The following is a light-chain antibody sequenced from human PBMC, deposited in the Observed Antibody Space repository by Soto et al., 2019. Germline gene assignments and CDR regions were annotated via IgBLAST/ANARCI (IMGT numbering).Light chain of an antibody. V-gene: IGLV2-14*01. CDR2: DVS. CDR1: SSDVGGYNY. Sequence: QSALTQPASVSGSPGQSITISCTGTSSDVGGYNYVSWYQQHPGKAPKLMIYDVSNRPSGVSNRFSGSKSGNTASLTISGLPAEDEADYYCSSNTSSRTVVFGGGNKLNVL. J-gene: IGLJ2*01. CDR3: SSNTSSRTVV.